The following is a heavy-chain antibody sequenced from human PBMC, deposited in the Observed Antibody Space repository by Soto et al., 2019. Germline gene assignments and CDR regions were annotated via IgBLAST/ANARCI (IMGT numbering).Heavy chain of an antibody. V-gene: IGHV1-18*01. CDR1: GYTFTSYG. CDR3: ASQFPRYYYGMDV. J-gene: IGHJ6*02. Sequence: ASVKVSCKASGYTFTSYGISWVRQAPGQVLEWMGWIIAYNGNTNYAQKLQGRVTMTIDTSTSTAYMELRSLRSDDTAVYYCASQFPRYYYGMDVWGQGTTVTVSS. CDR2: IIAYNGNT.